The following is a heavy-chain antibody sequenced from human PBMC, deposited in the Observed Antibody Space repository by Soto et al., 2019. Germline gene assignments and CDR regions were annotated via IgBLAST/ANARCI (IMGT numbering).Heavy chain of an antibody. D-gene: IGHD5-12*01. CDR2: IHYNGNT. CDR1: GGPMTNYY. Sequence: SETLSLTCTISGGPMTNYYCSWFRQPPGKGLEWIGNIHYNGNTKYNPSLKSRVTMSVDTSKNQFSLRLISVTAADTAIYFCAREGNLGRWLQPLDFWGQGTLVTVSS. CDR3: AREGNLGRWLQPLDF. V-gene: IGHV4-59*01. J-gene: IGHJ4*02.